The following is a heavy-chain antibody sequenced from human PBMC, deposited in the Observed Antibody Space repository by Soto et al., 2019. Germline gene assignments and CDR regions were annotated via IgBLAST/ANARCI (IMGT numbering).Heavy chain of an antibody. D-gene: IGHD6-13*01. V-gene: IGHV4-30-2*02. J-gene: IGHJ4*02. Sequence: SETLSLTCAVSGGSISSGGYSWSWIRQPPGKGLEWIGYIYHSGSTYYNPSLKSRVTISVDTSKNQFSLKLSSVTAADTAVYYCARLRGIAAAGTFDYWGQGTLVTVSS. CDR2: IYHSGST. CDR3: ARLRGIAAAGTFDY. CDR1: GGSISSGGYS.